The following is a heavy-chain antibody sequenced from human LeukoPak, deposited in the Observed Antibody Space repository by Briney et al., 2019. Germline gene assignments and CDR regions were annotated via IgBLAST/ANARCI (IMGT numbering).Heavy chain of an antibody. J-gene: IGHJ3*02. V-gene: IGHV4-30-4*01. Sequence: SETLSLTCTVSGGSISSGDYYWSWIRQPPGKGLEWIGYIYNNGRTYYNPSLKSRVTISVDTSKNQFSLKLSSVTAADTAVYYCNYYGSGSYYRGALDAFDIWGQGTMVTVSS. CDR2: IYNNGRT. CDR1: GGSISSGDYY. CDR3: NYYGSGSYYRGALDAFDI. D-gene: IGHD3-10*01.